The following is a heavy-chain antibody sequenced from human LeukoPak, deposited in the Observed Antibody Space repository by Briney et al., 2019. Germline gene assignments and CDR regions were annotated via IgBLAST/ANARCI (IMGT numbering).Heavy chain of an antibody. V-gene: IGHV3-9*01. CDR3: AKGSGSYYNEPIDY. Sequence: GRSLRLSCAASGFTFDDYAMHWVRQAPGKGLEWVSGISWNSGSIGYADPVKGRFPISRDNAKNSLYLQMNSLRAEDTALYYCAKGSGSYYNEPIDYWGQGTLVTVSS. CDR1: GFTFDDYA. J-gene: IGHJ4*02. D-gene: IGHD3-10*01. CDR2: ISWNSGSI.